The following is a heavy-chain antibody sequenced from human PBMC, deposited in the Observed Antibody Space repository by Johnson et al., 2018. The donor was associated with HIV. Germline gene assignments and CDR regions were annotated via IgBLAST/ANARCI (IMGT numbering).Heavy chain of an antibody. CDR3: AKDFVAFWGRPAEAFDI. CDR2: IYSGGST. Sequence: VQLVESGGGLVQRGGSLRLSCVASGFNFSNYMSCVRQAPGKGLEWVSVIYSGGSTYYADSVKGRFTISRDNSKNTLYLQMNSLRAEDTAVYYCAKDFVAFWGRPAEAFDIWGQGTMVTVSS. J-gene: IGHJ3*02. V-gene: IGHV3-66*01. D-gene: IGHD3-16*01. CDR1: GFNFSNY.